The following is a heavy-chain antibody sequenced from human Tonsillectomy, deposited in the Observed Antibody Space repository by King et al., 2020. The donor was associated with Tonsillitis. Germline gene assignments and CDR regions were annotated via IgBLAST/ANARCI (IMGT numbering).Heavy chain of an antibody. V-gene: IGHV1-18*01. Sequence: QLVQSGAEVKKPGASVKVSCKASGYTFTSYDISWVRQAPGHGLEWMGYISSYNGNTISAQSLQGRLTLTTDTSTSTAYMELRSLRSDDTAVYYCARPKAPGNLLRYFDWSTYWGQGTLVTIS. CDR1: GYTFTSYD. CDR2: ISSYNGNT. D-gene: IGHD3-9*01. CDR3: ARPKAPGNLLRYFDWSTY. J-gene: IGHJ4*02.